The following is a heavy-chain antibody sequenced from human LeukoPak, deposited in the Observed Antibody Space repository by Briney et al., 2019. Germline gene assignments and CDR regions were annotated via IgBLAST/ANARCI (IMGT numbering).Heavy chain of an antibody. CDR1: GFTFSSYG. V-gene: IGHV3-30*18. D-gene: IGHD3-9*01. Sequence: GGSLRLFCAASGFTFSSYGMHWDRQAPGKGLEWVAVISYDGSNKYYADSVKGRFTISRDNSKNTLYLQMNSLRAEDTAVYYCAKEGLRYFDWSPLGYWGQGTLVTVSS. J-gene: IGHJ4*02. CDR3: AKEGLRYFDWSPLGY. CDR2: ISYDGSNK.